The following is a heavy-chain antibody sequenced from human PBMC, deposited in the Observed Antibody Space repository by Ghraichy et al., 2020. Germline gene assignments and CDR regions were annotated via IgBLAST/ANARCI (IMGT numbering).Heavy chain of an antibody. CDR1: GFTFSSYS. Sequence: GGSLRLSCAASGFTFSSYSMHWVRQAPGKGLEWVVVISYDGSNKYYADSVKGRFTISRDNSKNTLYLQMNSLRAEDTAVYYCARSLAVVRNWFDPWGQGTLVTVSS. D-gene: IGHD6-19*01. CDR3: ARSLAVVRNWFDP. J-gene: IGHJ5*02. CDR2: ISYDGSNK. V-gene: IGHV3-30-3*01.